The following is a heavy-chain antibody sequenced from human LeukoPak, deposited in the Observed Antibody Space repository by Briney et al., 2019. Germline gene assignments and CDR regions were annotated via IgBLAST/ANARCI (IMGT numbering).Heavy chain of an antibody. CDR3: ARVVTAAGLWQYYGMDV. J-gene: IGHJ6*04. CDR1: GFTFSSYS. V-gene: IGHV3-21*01. Sequence: KPGGSLRLSCAASGFTFSSYSMNWVRQAPGKGLEWVSSISSSSSYIYYADSVKGRFTISRDNAKNSLYLQMNSLRAEDTGVYYRARVVTAAGLWQYYGMDVWGKGTTVTVSS. CDR2: ISSSSSYI. D-gene: IGHD6-13*01.